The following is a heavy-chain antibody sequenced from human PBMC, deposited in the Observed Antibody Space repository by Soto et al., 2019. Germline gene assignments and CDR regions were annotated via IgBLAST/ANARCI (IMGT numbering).Heavy chain of an antibody. Sequence: GTEVKKPGDSVKVSCKTSGYIFTTYSIAWVRQAPGQGLEWMGWINTYNGNTHYTQKFQDRVTVTTDTSTATAYMELSSLTSDDTAVYFCARGPQTSDFWGQGTLITVSS. CDR2: INTYNGNT. V-gene: IGHV1-18*01. D-gene: IGHD2-2*01. CDR1: GYIFTTYS. J-gene: IGHJ4*02. CDR3: ARGPQTSDF.